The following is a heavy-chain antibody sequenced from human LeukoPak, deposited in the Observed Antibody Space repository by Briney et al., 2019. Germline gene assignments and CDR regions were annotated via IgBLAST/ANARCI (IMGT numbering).Heavy chain of an antibody. CDR3: ARYPYGSGTYYYFDY. Sequence: GGSLRLSCAASGFTFSSYWMSWVRQAPGKGLEWVANIKQDGSEKYYVDSVKGRFTISRDNAKNSLYLQMNSLRAEETAVYYCARYPYGSGTYYYFDYWGQGTLVTVSS. CDR2: IKQDGSEK. J-gene: IGHJ4*02. V-gene: IGHV3-7*03. CDR1: GFTFSSYW. D-gene: IGHD3-10*01.